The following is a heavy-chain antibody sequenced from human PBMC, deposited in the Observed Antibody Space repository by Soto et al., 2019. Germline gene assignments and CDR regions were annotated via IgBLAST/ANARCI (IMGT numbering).Heavy chain of an antibody. Sequence: QVQLVESGGGVVQPGRSLRLSCAASGFTFSSYAMHWVRQAPGKGLEWVAVISYDGSNKYYADSVKGRFTISRDNSKNTLYLQMNSLRAEDTAVYYCARDLLGYCSSTSCLRYYYGMDVWGQGTTVTVSS. CDR2: ISYDGSNK. CDR1: GFTFSSYA. D-gene: IGHD2-2*01. J-gene: IGHJ6*02. CDR3: ARDLLGYCSSTSCLRYYYGMDV. V-gene: IGHV3-30-3*01.